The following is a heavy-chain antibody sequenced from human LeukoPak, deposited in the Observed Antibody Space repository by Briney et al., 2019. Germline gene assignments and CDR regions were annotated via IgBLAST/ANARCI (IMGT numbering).Heavy chain of an antibody. V-gene: IGHV4-39*07. J-gene: IGHJ6*03. CDR3: ARGPSDSSSWYYYYYMDV. D-gene: IGHD6-13*01. CDR1: GGSISSSSYY. Sequence: SETLSLTCTVSGGSISSSSYYWGWIRQPPGKGLEWIGRIYRSGSTYYNPSLKSRVTISVDTSKNQFSLKLSSVTAADTAVYYCARGPSDSSSWYYYYYMDVWGKGTTVTISS. CDR2: IYRSGST.